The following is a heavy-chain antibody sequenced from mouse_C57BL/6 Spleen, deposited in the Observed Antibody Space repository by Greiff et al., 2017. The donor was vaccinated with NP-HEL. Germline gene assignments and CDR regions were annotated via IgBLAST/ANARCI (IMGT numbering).Heavy chain of an antibody. D-gene: IGHD1-1*01. CDR1: GFTFSDYG. CDR3: ARRGAYYYGSSYVDYAMDY. J-gene: IGHJ4*01. CDR2: ISSGSSTI. V-gene: IGHV5-17*01. Sequence: EVQLVESGGGLVKPGGSLKLSCAASGFTFSDYGMHWVRQAPEKGLEWVAYISSGSSTIYYADTVKGRFTISRDNAKNTLFLQMTSLRSEDTAMYYCARRGAYYYGSSYVDYAMDYWGQGTSVTVSS.